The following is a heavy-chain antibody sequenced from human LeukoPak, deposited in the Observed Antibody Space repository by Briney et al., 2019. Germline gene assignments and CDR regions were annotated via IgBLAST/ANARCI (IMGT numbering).Heavy chain of an antibody. D-gene: IGHD5-24*01. CDR3: ARGLRNYDL. Sequence: GGSLRLSCSASGVTFRNYWMQCVPQAPGKGLMWFSLINIDGSTTNYADSVKGRFSISRDNARNTVYLQMNSLRDEDTAVYYRARGLRNYDLWGQGTLVTVSS. V-gene: IGHV3-74*01. CDR1: GVTFRNYW. J-gene: IGHJ5*02. CDR2: INIDGSTT.